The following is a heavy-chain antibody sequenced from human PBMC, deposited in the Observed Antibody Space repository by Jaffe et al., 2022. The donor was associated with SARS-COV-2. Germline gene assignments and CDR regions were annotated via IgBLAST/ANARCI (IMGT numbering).Heavy chain of an antibody. CDR3: ARGGGNGYPYFDY. Sequence: EVQLVESGGGLVQPGGSLRLSCAASGFTFSSYWMSWVRQAPGKGLEWVANIKQDGSEKYYVDSVKGRFTISRDNAKNSLYLQMNSLRAEDTAVYYCARGGGNGYPYFDYWGQGTLVTVSS. CDR1: GFTFSSYW. CDR2: IKQDGSEK. D-gene: IGHD5-18*01. J-gene: IGHJ4*02. V-gene: IGHV3-7*01.